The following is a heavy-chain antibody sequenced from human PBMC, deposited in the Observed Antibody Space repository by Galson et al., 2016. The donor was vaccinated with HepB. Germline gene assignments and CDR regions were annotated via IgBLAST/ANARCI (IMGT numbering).Heavy chain of an antibody. CDR1: GFTFGSYW. Sequence: SLRLSCAASGFTFGSYWMSWIRQAPGSGLEWVANIKQDGSEKGYVDSVEGRFTISRDNAKNSLYLQMNSLRVEDTGVYYGTREGHGGFDYCGQGTLVIV. J-gene: IGHJ4*02. CDR2: IKQDGSEK. V-gene: IGHV3-7*01. CDR3: TREGHGGFDY. D-gene: IGHD3-16*01.